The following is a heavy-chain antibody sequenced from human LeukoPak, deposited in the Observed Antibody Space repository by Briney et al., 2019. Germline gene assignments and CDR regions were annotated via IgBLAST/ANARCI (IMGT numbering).Heavy chain of an antibody. V-gene: IGHV3-7*03. CDR1: GFTFSTYW. Sequence: AGGSLRLSCAPSGFTFSTYWMSCVRQAPGEGLEWVANIKHDGSEKYYLDSVKGRFTISRDNAKNALYLQMNSLRAEDTDVYYCARTWSGRYSDWGQGTLVTVSS. CDR3: ARTWSGRYSD. J-gene: IGHJ4*02. CDR2: IKHDGSEK. D-gene: IGHD3-3*01.